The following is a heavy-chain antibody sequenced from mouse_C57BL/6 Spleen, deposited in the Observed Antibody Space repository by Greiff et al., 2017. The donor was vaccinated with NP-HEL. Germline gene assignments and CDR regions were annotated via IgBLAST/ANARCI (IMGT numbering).Heavy chain of an antibody. CDR1: GFNIKDYY. Sequence: DVQRVESGAELVKPGASVKLSCTASGFNIKDYYMHWVKQRTEQGLEWIGRIDPEDGETKYAPKFQGKATITADTSSNTAYLQLSSLTSEDTAVYYCAFCYDGSSSYAMDYWGQGTSVTVSS. J-gene: IGHJ4*01. D-gene: IGHD1-1*01. CDR2: IDPEDGET. V-gene: IGHV14-2*01. CDR3: AFCYDGSSSYAMDY.